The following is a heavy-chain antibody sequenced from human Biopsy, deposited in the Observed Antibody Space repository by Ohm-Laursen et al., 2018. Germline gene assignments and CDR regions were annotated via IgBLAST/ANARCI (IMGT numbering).Heavy chain of an antibody. CDR1: GGSLNSLD. J-gene: IGHJ4*02. CDR3: ARRRGADFDY. V-gene: IGHV1-69*13. D-gene: IGHD3-16*01. CDR2: IIPFSGTI. Sequence: ASVKVSCKASGGSLNSLDLSWVRQAPGQGLGWLGGIIPFSGTINYAQAFRGRVAITADESTSTVYLDLSSLRSEDTATYYCARRRGADFDYWGQGTLVTVSS.